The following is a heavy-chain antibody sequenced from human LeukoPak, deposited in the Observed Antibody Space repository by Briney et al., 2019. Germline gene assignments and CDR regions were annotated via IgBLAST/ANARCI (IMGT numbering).Heavy chain of an antibody. D-gene: IGHD3-10*01. CDR3: ARLWFGELFDY. CDR2: IYYSGST. V-gene: IGHV4-4*02. J-gene: IGHJ4*02. Sequence: SETLSLTCAVSGGSIYSSNWWSWVRQPPGKGLEWIGYIYYSGSTNYNPSLKSRVTISVDTSKNQFSLKLSSVTAADTAVYYCARLWFGELFDYWGQGTLVTVSS. CDR1: GGSIYSSNW.